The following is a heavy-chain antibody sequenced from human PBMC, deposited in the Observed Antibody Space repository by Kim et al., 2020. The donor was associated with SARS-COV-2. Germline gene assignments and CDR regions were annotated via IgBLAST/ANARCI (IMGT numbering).Heavy chain of an antibody. CDR3: ARVTRITIFGVVIIGAFDI. CDR1: GFTFSDYY. D-gene: IGHD3-3*01. J-gene: IGHJ3*02. Sequence: GGSLRLSCAASGFTFSDYYMSWIRQAPGKGLEWVSYISSSGSTIDYADSVKGRFTISRDNAKNSLYLQMNSLRAEDTAMYYCARVTRITIFGVVIIGAFDISGQGTMVTVSS. V-gene: IGHV3-11*01. CDR2: ISSSGSTI.